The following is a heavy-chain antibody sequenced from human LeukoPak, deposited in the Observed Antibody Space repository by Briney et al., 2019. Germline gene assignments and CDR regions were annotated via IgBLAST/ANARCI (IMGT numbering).Heavy chain of an antibody. V-gene: IGHV1-18*01. CDR1: GYTFTSYG. Sequence: ASVKVSCKASGYTFTSYGISWVRQAPGQGLEWMGWISAYNGNTNYAQKLQGRVTMTTDTSTSTAYMELRSLRSDDTAVYYCARDNTIFVAGVPGPWGQGTLVTVSS. CDR2: ISAYNGNT. D-gene: IGHD3-3*01. J-gene: IGHJ5*02. CDR3: ARDNTIFVAGVPGP.